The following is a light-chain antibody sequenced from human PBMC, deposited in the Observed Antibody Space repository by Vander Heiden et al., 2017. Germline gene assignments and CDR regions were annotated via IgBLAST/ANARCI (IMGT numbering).Light chain of an antibody. CDR3: QSYDSSLSAGV. V-gene: IGLV1-40*01. CDR1: SSHIGAGYD. J-gene: IGLJ1*01. CDR2: GNS. Sequence: QSVLTQPPSVSGAPGQRVTISCTGSSSHIGAGYDVHWYQQLPGTAPNLLIYGNSNRPSGVPDRFSGSKSGTSASLAITGLQAEDEADYYCQSYDSSLSAGVFGTGTKVTVL.